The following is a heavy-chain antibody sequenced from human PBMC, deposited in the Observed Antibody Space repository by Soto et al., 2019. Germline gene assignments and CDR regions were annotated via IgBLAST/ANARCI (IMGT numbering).Heavy chain of an antibody. CDR2: ISSSSSYI. V-gene: IGHV3-21*01. D-gene: IGHD3-22*01. CDR1: GFTFSSYS. CDR3: ARDEGPYYYDSSGYFDY. Sequence: EVQLVESGGGLVKPGGSLRLSCAASGFTFSSYSMNWVRQAPGKGLEWVSSISSSSSYIYYADSVKGRFTISRDNAKNSLYLQMNGLRAEDTAVYYCARDEGPYYYDSSGYFDYWGQGTLVTVSS. J-gene: IGHJ4*02.